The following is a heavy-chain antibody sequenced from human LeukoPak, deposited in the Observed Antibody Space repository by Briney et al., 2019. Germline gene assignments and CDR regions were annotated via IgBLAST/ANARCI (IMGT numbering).Heavy chain of an antibody. Sequence: VASVKVSYKASGGTFSSYAISWVRQAPGQGLEWMGRIIPILGIANYAQKFQGRVTITADKSTSTAYMELSSLRSEDTAVYYCARVGPNSSGAMYYFDYWGQGTLVTVSS. J-gene: IGHJ4*02. CDR3: ARVGPNSSGAMYYFDY. D-gene: IGHD6-19*01. CDR1: GGTFSSYA. V-gene: IGHV1-69*04. CDR2: IIPILGIA.